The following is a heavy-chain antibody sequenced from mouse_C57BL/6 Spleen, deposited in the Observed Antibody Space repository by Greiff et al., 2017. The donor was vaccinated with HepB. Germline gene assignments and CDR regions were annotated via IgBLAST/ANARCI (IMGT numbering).Heavy chain of an antibody. CDR2: IYPGDGDT. V-gene: IGHV1-82*01. D-gene: IGHD3-2*01. CDR3: AREKGLDSSVYYDAMDY. CDR1: GYAFSSSW. J-gene: IGHJ4*01. Sequence: VQLQQSGPELVKPGASVKISCKASGYAFSSSWMNWVKQRPGKGLEWIGRIYPGDGDTNYNGKFKGKATLTADKSSSTAYMQLSSLTSEDSAVYFCAREKGLDSSVYYDAMDYWGQGTSVTVSS.